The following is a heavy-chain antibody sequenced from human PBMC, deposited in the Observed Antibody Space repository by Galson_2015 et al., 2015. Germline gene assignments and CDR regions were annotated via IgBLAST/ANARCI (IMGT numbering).Heavy chain of an antibody. D-gene: IGHD4-17*01. CDR3: TYRQSFYGVYADY. J-gene: IGHJ4*02. V-gene: IGHV2-5*01. CDR2: TYWNDDR. CDR1: GFSFTTSGVG. Sequence: PALVKPTQTLTLTCTFSGFSFTTSGVGVGWIRQPPGKALEWLAITYWNDDRRYSPSLRSRFTITKDSSTNQVVLTMTNMDPVDTATYYCTYRQSFYGVYADYWGQGTLVTVSS.